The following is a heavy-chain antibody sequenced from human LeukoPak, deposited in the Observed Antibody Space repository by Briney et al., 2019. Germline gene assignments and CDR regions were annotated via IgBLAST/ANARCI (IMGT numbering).Heavy chain of an antibody. J-gene: IGHJ4*02. CDR2: INPKSGGT. CDR1: GYNFTDYY. Sequence: ASVKVSCKASGYNFTDYYIHWVRQAPGQGLEWMGWINPKSGGTNYAQKSRGRVTMTRDTSISTAYMELSGLRSGDTAVYYCARDSGLGPTWHPFDHWGQGTPVTVSS. D-gene: IGHD1-26*01. V-gene: IGHV1-2*02. CDR3: ARDSGLGPTWHPFDH.